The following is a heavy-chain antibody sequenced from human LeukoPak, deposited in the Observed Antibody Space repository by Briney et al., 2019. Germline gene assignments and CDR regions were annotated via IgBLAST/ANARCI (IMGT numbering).Heavy chain of an antibody. CDR1: GGSISSYY. Sequence: SETLSLTCTGSGGSISSYYWSWIRQPAGKGLEWIGRIYTSGSTNYNPSLKSRVTISVDTSKNQFSLKLSSVTAADTAVYYCARTTEGYCRGGSCYYYYYYMDVWGKGTTVTVSS. CDR2: IYTSGST. CDR3: ARTTEGYCRGGSCYYYYYYMDV. J-gene: IGHJ6*03. V-gene: IGHV4-4*07. D-gene: IGHD2-15*01.